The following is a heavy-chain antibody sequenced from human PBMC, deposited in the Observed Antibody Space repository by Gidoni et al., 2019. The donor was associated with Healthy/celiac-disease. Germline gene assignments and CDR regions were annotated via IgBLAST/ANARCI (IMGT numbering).Heavy chain of an antibody. V-gene: IGHV1-69*06. D-gene: IGHD5-12*01. CDR1: VGTFSSYA. J-gene: IGHJ4*02. CDR3: ARETGRWLQLGFDY. Sequence: QGQLVQSGAEVEKTGSSVKVSCKASVGTFSSYAISWVRQAPGQGLEWMGGIIPIFGTANYAQKFQGRGTITADKSTSTAYMELSSLRSEDTAVYYCARETGRWLQLGFDYWGQGTLVTVSS. CDR2: IIPIFGTA.